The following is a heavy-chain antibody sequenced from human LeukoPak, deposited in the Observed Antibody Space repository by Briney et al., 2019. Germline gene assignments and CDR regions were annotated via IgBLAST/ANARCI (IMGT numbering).Heavy chain of an antibody. Sequence: GGSLRLSCAASGFTFTNDFMTWVRQAPGKGLEWVANMKVDGSDIHYVDSVKGRFTIPSDNARNSLYLQVNTLRVADTAVYYCARDSRINGYTFDYWGQGTLVTVSS. CDR1: GFTFTNDF. CDR3: ARDSRINGYTFDY. V-gene: IGHV3-7*01. D-gene: IGHD5-24*01. J-gene: IGHJ4*02. CDR2: MKVDGSDI.